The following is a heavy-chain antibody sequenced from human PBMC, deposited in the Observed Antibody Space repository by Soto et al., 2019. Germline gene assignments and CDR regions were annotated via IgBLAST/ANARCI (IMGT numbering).Heavy chain of an antibody. J-gene: IGHJ6*03. CDR2: IGTAIGNT. D-gene: IGHD3-16*02. CDR3: ARTYYDYIWGSYREYYYYYMDV. V-gene: IGHV1-3*04. Sequence: ASVKDSCKASGYSFTTFAIHWVRLTPGQRLEWMGWIGTAIGNTKYSQKFQGRFTMTRDTSTSTAYMELRSLTSDDTAVYYCARTYYDYIWGSYREYYYYYMDVWGKGTTVTVSS. CDR1: GYSFTTFA.